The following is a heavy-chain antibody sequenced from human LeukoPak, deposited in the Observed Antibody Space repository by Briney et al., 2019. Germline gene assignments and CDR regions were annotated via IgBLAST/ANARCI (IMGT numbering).Heavy chain of an antibody. CDR2: ISYDGGNK. Sequence: GGTLRLSCAASGFTFSSYGMSWVRQAPGKGLEWVAVISYDGGNKYYADSVKGRFTISRDNSKNTLYLQMNSLRAEDTAVYYCARHEVAAYGDYYFDYWGQGTLVTVSS. CDR1: GFTFSSYG. V-gene: IGHV3-30*03. CDR3: ARHEVAAYGDYYFDY. D-gene: IGHD4-17*01. J-gene: IGHJ4*02.